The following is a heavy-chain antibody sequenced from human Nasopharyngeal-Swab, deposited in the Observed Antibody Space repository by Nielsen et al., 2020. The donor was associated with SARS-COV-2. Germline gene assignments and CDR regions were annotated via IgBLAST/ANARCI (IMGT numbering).Heavy chain of an antibody. D-gene: IGHD2-21*02. CDR1: GYTLTSYG. Sequence: ASVKVSSKASGYTLTSYGISWVRQAPGQGLEWMGWISAYNGNTNYAQKLQGRVTMTTDTSTSTAYMELRSLRSNDTAVYYCARLYCGGDCSYYYYYGMDVWGQGTTVTVSS. J-gene: IGHJ6*02. V-gene: IGHV1-18*01. CDR3: ARLYCGGDCSYYYYYGMDV. CDR2: ISAYNGNT.